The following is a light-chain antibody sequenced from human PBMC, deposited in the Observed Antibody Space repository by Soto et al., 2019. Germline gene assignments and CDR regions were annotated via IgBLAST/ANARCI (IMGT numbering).Light chain of an antibody. Sequence: DIHMTQSPSPLSASVGDRVTITCRTSQIISSWLAWYQQKPGKAPKLLIYDASTLESGVPSRFSGSGSGTEFTLTISSLQPDDFATYHCQHYNSYSAAFGQGTKVDIK. CDR2: DAS. J-gene: IGKJ1*01. CDR1: QIISSW. CDR3: QHYNSYSAA. V-gene: IGKV1-5*01.